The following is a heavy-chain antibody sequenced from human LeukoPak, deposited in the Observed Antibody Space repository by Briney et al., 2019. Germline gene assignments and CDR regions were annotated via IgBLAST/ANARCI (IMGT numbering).Heavy chain of an antibody. CDR3: AREVTKAFDI. Sequence: KTGGSLRLSCAASGFTFSSYSMNWVRQAPGKGLEWVSSISSSSSYIYYADSVKGRFTISRDNAKNSLYLQMNSLNAEDTAVYYCAREVTKAFDIWGQGTMVTVSS. V-gene: IGHV3-21*01. D-gene: IGHD2-8*01. CDR1: GFTFSSYS. J-gene: IGHJ3*02. CDR2: ISSSSSYI.